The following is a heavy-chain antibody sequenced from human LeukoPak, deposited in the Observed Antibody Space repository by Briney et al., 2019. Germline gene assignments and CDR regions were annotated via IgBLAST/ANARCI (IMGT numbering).Heavy chain of an antibody. D-gene: IGHD2-15*01. J-gene: IGHJ4*02. CDR2: ISSSSSTI. CDR3: ARARASGRSGFDY. CDR1: GLTVSSYS. Sequence: HPGGSLRLSCVASGLTVSSYSMNWVRQAPGKGLEWVSYISSSSSTIYYADSVKGRFTISRDNAKNSLDLQMNSLRDEDTAVYYCARARASGRSGFDYWGQGTLVTVSS. V-gene: IGHV3-48*02.